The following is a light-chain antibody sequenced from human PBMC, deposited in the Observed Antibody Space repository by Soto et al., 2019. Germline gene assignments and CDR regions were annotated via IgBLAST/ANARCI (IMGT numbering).Light chain of an antibody. Sequence: EIVMTQSPATLSVSPVERATLSCRASQSVSSYLAWYQQKPGQAPRLLIYDASNRATGIPARFSGSGSGTDFTLTISSLEPEDFAVYYCQQRSNWTFGQGTKVDIK. CDR2: DAS. CDR1: QSVSSY. V-gene: IGKV3-11*01. J-gene: IGKJ1*01. CDR3: QQRSNWT.